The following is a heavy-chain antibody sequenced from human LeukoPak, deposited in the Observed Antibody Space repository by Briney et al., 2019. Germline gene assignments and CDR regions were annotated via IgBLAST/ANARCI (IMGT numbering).Heavy chain of an antibody. Sequence: ALVKVSCKASGYTFTSYGISWVRQAPGQGLEWMGWISAYNGNTNYAQKLQGRVTMTTDTSTSTAYMELRSLRSDDTAVYYCAKRSRWLTTDAFDVWGQGTMVTVSS. CDR3: AKRSRWLTTDAFDV. CDR2: ISAYNGNT. J-gene: IGHJ3*01. D-gene: IGHD6-19*01. CDR1: GYTFTSYG. V-gene: IGHV1-18*01.